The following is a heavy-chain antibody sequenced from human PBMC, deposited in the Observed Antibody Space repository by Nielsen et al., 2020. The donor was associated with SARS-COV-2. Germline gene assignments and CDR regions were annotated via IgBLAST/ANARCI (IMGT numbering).Heavy chain of an antibody. V-gene: IGHV3-30*18. CDR1: GFTFSTYG. Sequence: GGSLRLSCAASGFTFSTYGMHWVRQAPGKGLEWVAAISYDGSNKYYVDSVKGRFTISRDNSKNTLYLQVSSLREEDTAVYYCAKDWTAIVVVPSGGVDYWGQGTLVTVSS. D-gene: IGHD2-15*01. CDR3: AKDWTAIVVVPSGGVDY. CDR2: ISYDGSNK. J-gene: IGHJ4*02.